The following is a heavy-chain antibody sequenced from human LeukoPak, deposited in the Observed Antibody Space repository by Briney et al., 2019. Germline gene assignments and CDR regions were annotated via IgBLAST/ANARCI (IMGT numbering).Heavy chain of an antibody. V-gene: IGHV3-48*03. CDR3: VRGRLLRSTVYFDY. CDR2: IDEAATTI. Sequence: GGSLRLSCAASGFTVNNYEMHWVRQAPGKGLEWLSYIDEAATTINYAASVWGRFTISRDNAQNSVHLQMNSLRNEDTAIYYCVRGRLLRSTVYFDYWGQGALVTVSS. D-gene: IGHD2-21*02. J-gene: IGHJ4*02. CDR1: GFTVNNYE.